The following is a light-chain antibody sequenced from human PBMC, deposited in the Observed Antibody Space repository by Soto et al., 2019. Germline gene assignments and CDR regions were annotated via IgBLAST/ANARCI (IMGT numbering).Light chain of an antibody. CDR1: QSVTSN. Sequence: IVMTQSPATLSVSPGERVTLHCRAIQSVTSNLAWYQHKPGQSPRLLIYRASARATGVPDRFSGSGSGTEFTLTISSLQSEDIAVYYCQQYNKWPQTFGQGTKVDIK. CDR3: QQYNKWPQT. V-gene: IGKV3-15*01. J-gene: IGKJ1*01. CDR2: RAS.